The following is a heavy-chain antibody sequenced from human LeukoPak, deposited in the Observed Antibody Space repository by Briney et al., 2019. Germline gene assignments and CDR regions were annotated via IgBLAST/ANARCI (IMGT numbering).Heavy chain of an antibody. V-gene: IGHV4-34*01. J-gene: IGHJ6*04. CDR3: ARGKVAEGYYYYYGMDV. CDR2: INHSGST. D-gene: IGHD6-19*01. Sequence: PSETLSLTCAVYGESFSGYYWSWIRQPPGKGLEWIGEINHSGSTNYNPSLKSRVTISVDTSKNQFSLKLSSVTAADTAVYYCARGKVAEGYYYYYGMDVWGKGTTVTVSS. CDR1: GESFSGYY.